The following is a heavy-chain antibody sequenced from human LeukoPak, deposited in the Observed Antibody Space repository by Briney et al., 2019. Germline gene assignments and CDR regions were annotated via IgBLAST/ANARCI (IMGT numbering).Heavy chain of an antibody. Sequence: GGSLRLSCAASGFTFSSYWMHWLRQAPGKGLVWVSRINSDGSSTSYADSVKGRFTISRDNAKNTLYLQMNSLRAEDTAVYYCARESHQFRYAFDIWGQGTMVTVSS. CDR1: GFTFSSYW. D-gene: IGHD2-2*01. J-gene: IGHJ3*02. CDR3: ARESHQFRYAFDI. V-gene: IGHV3-74*01. CDR2: INSDGSST.